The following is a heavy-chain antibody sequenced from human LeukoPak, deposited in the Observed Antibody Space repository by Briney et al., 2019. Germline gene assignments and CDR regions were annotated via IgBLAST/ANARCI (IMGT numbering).Heavy chain of an antibody. CDR2: ISAYNGNT. V-gene: IGHV1-18*01. J-gene: IGHJ4*02. CDR1: GGTFSSYG. D-gene: IGHD6-6*01. Sequence: ASVKVSCKASGGTFSSYGISWVRQAPGQGLEWMGWISAYNGNTNYAQKLQGRVTMTTDTSTSTAYTELRSLRSDDTAVYYCARDHDRIAARRDLAGYWGQGTLVTVSS. CDR3: ARDHDRIAARRDLAGY.